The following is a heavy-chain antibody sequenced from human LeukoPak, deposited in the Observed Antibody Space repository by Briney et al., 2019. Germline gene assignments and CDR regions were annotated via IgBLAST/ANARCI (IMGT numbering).Heavy chain of an antibody. D-gene: IGHD3-22*01. V-gene: IGHV1-8*01. CDR1: GYTFTSYD. J-gene: IGHJ4*02. CDR2: MNPNSGNT. CDR3: AREQMYYYDSSGYSPHFDY. Sequence: ASVKVSCKASGYTFTSYDINWVRQATGQGLEWMGWMNPNSGNTGYAQKFQGRVTMTRNTSISTAYMELSSLRSEDTAVYYCAREQMYYYDSSGYSPHFDYWGQGTLVTVSS.